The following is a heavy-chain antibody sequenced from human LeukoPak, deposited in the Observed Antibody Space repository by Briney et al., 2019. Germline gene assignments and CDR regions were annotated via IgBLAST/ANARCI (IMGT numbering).Heavy chain of an antibody. CDR2: IDPSDSYT. CDR3: ARLVTDCSSTGCYPDY. Sequence: AESPQISCKGSGYSFTSYWISWVRQMPGKGLEWMGRIDPSDSYTNCSPSFQGHVTISADKSISTAYLQWSSLKASDTAMYYCARLVTDCSSTGCYPDYWGQGTIVTFSS. D-gene: IGHD2-2*01. CDR1: GYSFTSYW. J-gene: IGHJ4*02. V-gene: IGHV5-10-1*01.